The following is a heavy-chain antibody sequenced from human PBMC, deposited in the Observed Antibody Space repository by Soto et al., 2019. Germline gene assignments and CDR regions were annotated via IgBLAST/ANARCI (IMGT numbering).Heavy chain of an antibody. V-gene: IGHV3-48*01. CDR1: GFTFSSDS. D-gene: IGHD5-18*01. CDR3: ARSSAMAEGPMDV. CDR2: ISSSSSTI. Sequence: PGGSLRLSCAASGFTFSSDSMNWVRQAPGKGLEWVSYISSSSSTIYYADSVKGRFTISRDNAKNSLYLQMNSLRAEDTAVYYCARSSAMAEGPMDVWGKGTTVTVSS. J-gene: IGHJ6*04.